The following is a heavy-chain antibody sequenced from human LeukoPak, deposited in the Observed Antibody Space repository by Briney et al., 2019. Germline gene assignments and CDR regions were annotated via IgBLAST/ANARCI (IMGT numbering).Heavy chain of an antibody. Sequence: RTGGSLRLSCAASGFTFDDYAVLWVRQAPGKGLEWVSGIIWNSGRITYADSVKGRFTISRDNAKNSLYLQMNSLRAEDMALYYCARANCGGNCYIDYWGQGTLVTVSS. CDR2: IIWNSGRI. V-gene: IGHV3-9*03. CDR3: ARANCGGNCYIDY. CDR1: GFTFDDYA. D-gene: IGHD2-21*01. J-gene: IGHJ4*02.